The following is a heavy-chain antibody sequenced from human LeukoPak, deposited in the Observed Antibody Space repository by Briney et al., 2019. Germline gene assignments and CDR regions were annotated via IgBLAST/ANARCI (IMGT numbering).Heavy chain of an antibody. CDR2: ISGSGGST. D-gene: IGHD3-3*01. Sequence: PGGSLRLSRAASGFTFSSYAMNWVRQAPEKGLEWVSTISGSGGSTYYADSVKGRFTISRDNSKNTLYLQMNSLRAEDTAVYYCAKAHRRSGAFDIWGQGTMVTVSS. V-gene: IGHV3-23*01. CDR3: AKAHRRSGAFDI. J-gene: IGHJ3*02. CDR1: GFTFSSYA.